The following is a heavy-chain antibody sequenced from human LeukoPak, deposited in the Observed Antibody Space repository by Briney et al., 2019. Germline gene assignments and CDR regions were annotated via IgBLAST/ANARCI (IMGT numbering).Heavy chain of an antibody. J-gene: IGHJ4*02. Sequence: GGSLRLSCAASGFTFTDYWMSWVRQAPGKGLDWVSSITSSGSYIYYADSLKGRFTISRDNAKNSLYLQMNSLRAEDTAVYYCARGSDSSGRDYWGQGTLVTVSS. CDR1: GFTFTDYW. V-gene: IGHV3-21*01. CDR3: ARGSDSSGRDY. CDR2: ITSSGSYI. D-gene: IGHD6-19*01.